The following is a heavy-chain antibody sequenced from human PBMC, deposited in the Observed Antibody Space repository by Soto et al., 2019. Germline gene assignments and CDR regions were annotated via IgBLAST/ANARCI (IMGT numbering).Heavy chain of an antibody. CDR3: TRAKVTNWFDP. D-gene: IGHD2-21*02. CDR1: GGSISSGGYY. CDR2: IYYSGST. Sequence: PSETLSLPCTASGGSISSGGYYWSWIRQHPGKGLEWIGYIYYSGSTYYNPSLKSRVTISVDTSKNQFSLKLSSVTAADTAVYYCTRAKVTNWFDPWGQGTLVTVSS. J-gene: IGHJ5*02. V-gene: IGHV4-31*03.